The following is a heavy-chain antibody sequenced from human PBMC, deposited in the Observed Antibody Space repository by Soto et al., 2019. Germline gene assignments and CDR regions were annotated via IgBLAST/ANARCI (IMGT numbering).Heavy chain of an antibody. D-gene: IGHD5-12*01. V-gene: IGHV1-3*04. CDR2: INTGNGNT. CDR1: GITYTTYA. CDR3: ARAISGYVS. J-gene: IGHJ5*02. Sequence: QVQLVQSGAEVKKPGASVKVACKASGITYTTYAIHWVRQAPGQGLEWMGWINTGNGNTRYSQRFQGRVTXXTDTSASTAYMDVSSLTSEGTAVYYCARAISGYVSWGQGTLITVSS.